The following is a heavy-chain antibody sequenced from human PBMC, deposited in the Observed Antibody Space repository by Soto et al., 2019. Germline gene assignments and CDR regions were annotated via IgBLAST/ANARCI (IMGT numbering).Heavy chain of an antibody. Sequence: GGSLRLSCAASGFTFSSYGMHWVRQAPGKGLEWVAVIWYDGSNKYYADSVKGRFTISRDNSKNTLYLQMNSLRAEDTAVYYCARDQQWLVQGLDYWGQGTLVTVSS. V-gene: IGHV3-33*01. D-gene: IGHD6-19*01. J-gene: IGHJ4*02. CDR1: GFTFSSYG. CDR3: ARDQQWLVQGLDY. CDR2: IWYDGSNK.